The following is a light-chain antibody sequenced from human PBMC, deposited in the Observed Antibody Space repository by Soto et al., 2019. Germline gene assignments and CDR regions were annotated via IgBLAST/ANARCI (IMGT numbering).Light chain of an antibody. Sequence: QSVLTQPASVSGSPGQSITISCTGTSSDVGGYNLVSWYQQHPGKAPKLMIYEGSKRPSGVSNRFSGSKSGNTASLTISGLQAEDEADYYCSSYTGSSTPVFGGGTKLTVL. CDR1: SSDVGGYNL. J-gene: IGLJ3*02. CDR3: SSYTGSSTPV. CDR2: EGS. V-gene: IGLV2-14*02.